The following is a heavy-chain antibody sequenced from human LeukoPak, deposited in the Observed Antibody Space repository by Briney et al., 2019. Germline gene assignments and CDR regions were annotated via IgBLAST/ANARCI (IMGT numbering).Heavy chain of an antibody. V-gene: IGHV3-7*03. Sequence: GGSLRLSCAASGFTFSSYWMNWVRQAPGKGLEWVANIKQDGSEKYYVDSVKGRFTISRDNAKNSVHLQMNSLRAEDTAVYYCARVVHYGSGPAVGWGQGTLVTVSS. CDR1: GFTFSSYW. D-gene: IGHD3-10*01. J-gene: IGHJ4*02. CDR2: IKQDGSEK. CDR3: ARVVHYGSGPAVG.